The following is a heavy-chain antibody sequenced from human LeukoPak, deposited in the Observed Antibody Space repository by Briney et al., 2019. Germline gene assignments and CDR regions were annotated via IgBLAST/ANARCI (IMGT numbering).Heavy chain of an antibody. J-gene: IGHJ4*02. V-gene: IGHV4-34*01. CDR3: ARNKETAMVWYY. D-gene: IGHD5-18*01. CDR2: INHIGST. Sequence: PSETLSLTCAVYGGSFSGYYWSWIRQPPGKGLEWIGEINHIGSTSYNPSLKSRVTISVDTSKNQFSLKLSSVTAADTAVYYCARNKETAMVWYYWGQGTLVTVSS. CDR1: GGSFSGYY.